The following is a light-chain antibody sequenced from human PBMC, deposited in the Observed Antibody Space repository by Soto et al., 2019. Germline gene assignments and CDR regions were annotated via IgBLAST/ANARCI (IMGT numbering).Light chain of an antibody. V-gene: IGKV1-33*01. CDR1: QDIKNY. CDR2: DAS. CDR3: QQYDTLPPNT. J-gene: IGKJ2*01. Sequence: DIQMSQSPSSLSASVGDRVTITCQASQDIKNYLNWYQQRQGKAPKLLIYDASKLERGVPSRFSGSGSGKDFTFTITSLQAEDFATYYCQQYDTLPPNTFGQGTKLEIK.